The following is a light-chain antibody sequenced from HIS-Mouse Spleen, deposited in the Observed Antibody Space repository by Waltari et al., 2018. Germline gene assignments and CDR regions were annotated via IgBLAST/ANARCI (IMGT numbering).Light chain of an antibody. Sequence: AIWMTQSASLLAASTGDRVTISCLMSQGISSYLDWYQQKPGKAPELLIYAAYTLQSGVPSRFSGSGCGTDFTLTISCLQSEDFATYYCQQYYSFPYTFGQGTKLEIK. CDR3: QQYYSFPYT. V-gene: IGKV1D-8*02. J-gene: IGKJ2*01. CDR1: QGISSY. CDR2: AAY.